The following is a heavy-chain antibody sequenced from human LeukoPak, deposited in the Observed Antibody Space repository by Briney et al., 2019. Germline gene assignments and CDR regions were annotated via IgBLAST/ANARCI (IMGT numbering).Heavy chain of an antibody. D-gene: IGHD3-22*01. CDR2: IRSKAYGGTT. CDR1: GFTFGDYA. J-gene: IGHJ4*02. CDR3: TRSYYDSSGYYKY. V-gene: IGHV3-49*03. Sequence: GGSLRFSCTATGFTFGDYAMSWFRQAPGKGLEWVGFIRSKAYGGTTEYAASVKGRFTISRDDSKSIAHLQMNSLKTEDTAVYYCTRSYYDSSGYYKYWGQGTLVTVSS.